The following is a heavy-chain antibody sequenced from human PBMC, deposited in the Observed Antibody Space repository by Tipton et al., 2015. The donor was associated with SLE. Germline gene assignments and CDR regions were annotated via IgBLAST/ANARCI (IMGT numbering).Heavy chain of an antibody. CDR1: NGSISSSPYY. CDR2: IYYSGST. Sequence: TLSLTCTVSNGSISSSPYYWGWIRQSPGKGLEWVGSIYYSGSTYYNPSLKSRVTISEDTSRNQCSLNLTSVTAADTAVYYCARGPYSYMDVWGKETTVTVSS. J-gene: IGHJ6*03. CDR3: ARGPYSYMDV. V-gene: IGHV4-39*07.